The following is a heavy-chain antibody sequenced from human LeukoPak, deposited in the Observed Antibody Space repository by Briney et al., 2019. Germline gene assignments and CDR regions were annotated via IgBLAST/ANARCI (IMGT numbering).Heavy chain of an antibody. CDR3: ARADVPDDATPAYYYYYYMDV. CDR1: GYTFTSYG. Sequence: ASVKVSCKASGYTFTSYGISWVRQAPGQGLEWMGWMNPNSGNTGYAQKFQGRVTMTRNTSISTAYMELSSLRSEDTAVYYCARADVPDDATPAYYYYYYMDVWGKGTTVTVSS. J-gene: IGHJ6*03. V-gene: IGHV1-8*02. D-gene: IGHD3-16*01. CDR2: MNPNSGNT.